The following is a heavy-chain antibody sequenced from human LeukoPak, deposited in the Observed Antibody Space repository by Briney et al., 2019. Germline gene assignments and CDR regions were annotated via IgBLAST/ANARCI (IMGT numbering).Heavy chain of an antibody. CDR3: AKDSISRSSGWYHDY. CDR1: GFTFSSYA. Sequence: PGRSLRLSCAASGFTFSSYAMHWVRQAPGKGLEWVALISYDGSNKYYADSVKGRFTISRDNSKNTLYLQMNSLRAEDTAVYYCAKDSISRSSGWYHDYWGQGTLVTVSS. CDR2: ISYDGSNK. J-gene: IGHJ4*02. V-gene: IGHV3-30*04. D-gene: IGHD6-19*01.